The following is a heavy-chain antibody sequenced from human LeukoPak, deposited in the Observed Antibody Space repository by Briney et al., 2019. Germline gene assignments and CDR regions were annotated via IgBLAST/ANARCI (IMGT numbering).Heavy chain of an antibody. V-gene: IGHV4-34*01. CDR2: INHSGST. CDR3: ARLVGQYSSSAGRFDY. Sequence: PLETLSLTCAVYGGSFSGYYWSWIRQPPGKGLEWIGEINHSGSTNYNPSLKSRVTISVDTSKNQFSLKLSSVTAADTAVYYCARLVGQYSSSAGRFDYWGQGTLVTVSS. J-gene: IGHJ4*02. CDR1: GGSFSGYY. D-gene: IGHD6-6*01.